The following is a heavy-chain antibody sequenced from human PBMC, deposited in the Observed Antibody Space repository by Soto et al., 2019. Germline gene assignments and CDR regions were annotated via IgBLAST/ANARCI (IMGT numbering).Heavy chain of an antibody. V-gene: IGHV3-53*01. CDR2: IYSGGYT. D-gene: IGHD3-10*01. CDR3: GSHPGGGGY. J-gene: IGHJ4*02. Sequence: EVQLVESGGGLIQPGGSLRLSCAVSGFTVSNNYMSWVRQAPGKGLEGVSVIYSGGYTAYGDSVKGRFTISRDNSKNTLYPKMKSPGADDPAVFCCGSHPGGGGYWGQGTLVTVSS. CDR1: GFTVSNNY.